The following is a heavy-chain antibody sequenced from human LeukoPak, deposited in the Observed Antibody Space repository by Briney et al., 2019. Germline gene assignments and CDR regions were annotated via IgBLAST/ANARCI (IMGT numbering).Heavy chain of an antibody. J-gene: IGHJ5*02. D-gene: IGHD6-13*01. CDR3: ARGRGSSSWTGDWFDP. CDR2: TNPNSGNT. V-gene: IGHV1-8*01. Sequence: GASVKVSCKTSGYTLTNNDINWVRQATGQGLEWMGWTNPNSGNTGYAQRFQGRVTMTRNISISTAYMELSSLTSEDTAVYYCARGRGSSSWTGDWFDPWGQGTLVTVSS. CDR1: GYTLTNND.